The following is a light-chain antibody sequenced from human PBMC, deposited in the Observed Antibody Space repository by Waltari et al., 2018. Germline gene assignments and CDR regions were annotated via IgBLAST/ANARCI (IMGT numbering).Light chain of an antibody. Sequence: DIVMTQSPLSLPVTPGEPASISCRSSQSLLHTNGFDYLDWYLQKPGQPPQLLIYWSSYRASGVPDRFSGSGSGTDFSLRISRVEAEDVGIYYCMQALQTPTFGQGTKLEIK. CDR1: QSLLHTNGFDY. CDR2: WSS. J-gene: IGKJ2*01. V-gene: IGKV2-28*01. CDR3: MQALQTPT.